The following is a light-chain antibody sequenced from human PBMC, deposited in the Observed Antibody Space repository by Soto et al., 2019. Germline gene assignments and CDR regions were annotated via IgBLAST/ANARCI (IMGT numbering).Light chain of an antibody. CDR2: GAF. CDR3: QQYNDWPLT. CDR1: QSVSSN. V-gene: IGKV3-15*01. J-gene: IGKJ1*01. Sequence: EIVMTQSPVTLSVSPVERVTLSCRASQSVSSNLAWYQQKPGQAPSLLIYGAFTRATGIPARFSGTGSGTEFTLTISSLQSEDFALYYCQQYNDWPLTFGQGTKV.